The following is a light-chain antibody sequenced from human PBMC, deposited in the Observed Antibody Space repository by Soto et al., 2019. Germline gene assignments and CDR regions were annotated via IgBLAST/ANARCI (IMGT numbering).Light chain of an antibody. V-gene: IGKV1-5*01. CDR3: QQYNSYWT. CDR2: DAS. CDR1: QSISSW. J-gene: IGKJ1*01. Sequence: DIQMTQSPSTLSASVGDRVTITCRASQSISSWLAWYQQKPWKAPKLLIYDASSLERGVPSRFSGSGSGTEFTLTISSLQPDDFATYYCQQYNSYWTFGQGTKVELK.